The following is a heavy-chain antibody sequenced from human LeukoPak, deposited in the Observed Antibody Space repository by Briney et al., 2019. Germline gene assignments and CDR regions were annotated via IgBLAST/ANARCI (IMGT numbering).Heavy chain of an antibody. CDR2: INTHTGNP. Sequence: GASVKVSCKASGGTFSSYAISWVRQAPGQGLEWMGWINTHTGNPAYAQGFIGRFVFSLDTSVSTAYLQINSLQAEDTAIYYCARMYNRQQPTLGYWGQGTLVTVSA. V-gene: IGHV7-4-1*02. CDR3: ARMYNRQQPTLGY. D-gene: IGHD6-13*01. J-gene: IGHJ4*02. CDR1: GGTFSSYA.